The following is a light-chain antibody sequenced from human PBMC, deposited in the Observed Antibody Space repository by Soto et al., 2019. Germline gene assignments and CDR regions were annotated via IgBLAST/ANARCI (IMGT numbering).Light chain of an antibody. CDR3: SSYTSSSTWV. Sequence: QSALTQPASVSGSPGQSITISCTGTSSDVGGYNYVSWYQQHPGKAPKLMIYEVSNRPSGVSSRFSGSKSGNTASLTISGLQAEDEAAYYCSSYTSSSTWVFGGGTKLTVL. CDR1: SSDVGGYNY. CDR2: EVS. J-gene: IGLJ3*02. V-gene: IGLV2-14*01.